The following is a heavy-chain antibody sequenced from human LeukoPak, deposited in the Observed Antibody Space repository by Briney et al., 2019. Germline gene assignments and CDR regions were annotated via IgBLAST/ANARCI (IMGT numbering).Heavy chain of an antibody. CDR1: GFTFSIYV. D-gene: IGHD5-18*01. CDR3: ARHDTAMATDYGMDV. Sequence: GGSLRLSCAASGFTFSIYVMSWVRQAPGKGLEWVSTLSGRGGNSYYADSVKGRFTISRDNAKNSLYLQMNSLRAEDTAVYYCARHDTAMATDYGMDVWGQGTTVTVSS. CDR2: LSGRGGNS. V-gene: IGHV3-23*01. J-gene: IGHJ6*02.